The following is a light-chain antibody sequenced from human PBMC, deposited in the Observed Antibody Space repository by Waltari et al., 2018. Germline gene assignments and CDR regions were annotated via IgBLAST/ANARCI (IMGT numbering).Light chain of an antibody. J-gene: IGLJ2*01. V-gene: IGLV2-23*02. CDR1: GSAVESYNL. CDR3: CSFATNSIVI. Sequence: QSALTQPASVSGSPGQSITISCSGTGSAVESYNLVPWYQQHPGKAPKLIIYEVNMRPSGVSDRFSGSKSGVTASLTISGLQAEDEAVYFCCSFATNSIVIFGGGTKLTVL. CDR2: EVN.